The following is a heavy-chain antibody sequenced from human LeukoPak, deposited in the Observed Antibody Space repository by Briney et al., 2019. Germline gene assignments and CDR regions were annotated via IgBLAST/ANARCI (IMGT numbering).Heavy chain of an antibody. D-gene: IGHD4-17*01. CDR2: IYYSGNT. Sequence: SETLSLTCTVSGGSISSSSYYWGWIRQPPGKGLEWIGYIYYSGNTNYNPSLKSRVTISVDTSKNQFSLKLSSVTAADTAVYYCARDRRTTVTTITSDYYYYYMDVWGKGTTVTVSS. V-gene: IGHV4-61*01. CDR1: GGSISSSSYY. J-gene: IGHJ6*03. CDR3: ARDRRTTVTTITSDYYYYYMDV.